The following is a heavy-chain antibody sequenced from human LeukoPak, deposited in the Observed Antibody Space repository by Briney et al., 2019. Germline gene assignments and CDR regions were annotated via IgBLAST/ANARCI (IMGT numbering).Heavy chain of an antibody. D-gene: IGHD3-22*01. CDR2: ISSSSSYI. CDR3: ARDQGSSGYVATEGY. CDR1: GFTFSSYS. Sequence: GRSLRLSCAASGFTFSSYSMNWVRQAPGKGLEWVSSISSSSSYIYYADSVKGRFTISRDNTKNSLYLQMNSLRAEDTAVYYCARDQGSSGYVATEGYWGQGTLVTVSS. J-gene: IGHJ4*02. V-gene: IGHV3-21*01.